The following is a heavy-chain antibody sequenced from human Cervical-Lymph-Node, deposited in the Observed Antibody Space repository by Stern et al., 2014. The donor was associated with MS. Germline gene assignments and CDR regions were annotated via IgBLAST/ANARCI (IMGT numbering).Heavy chain of an antibody. CDR1: GASISSGNNF. CDR2: IYDSEST. Sequence: QVQLVESGPGLVKPSQTLSLTCTVSGASISSGNNFWTWIRQLPGKGLEWIGYIYDSESTYYKPSLKSRVTISVDTSKNQFSLKLTSVTAADTAVYYCARDRNPRGRTHQYYGMDVWGQGTTVTVSS. CDR3: ARDRNPRGRTHQYYGMDV. J-gene: IGHJ6*02. D-gene: IGHD3-10*01. V-gene: IGHV4-31*03.